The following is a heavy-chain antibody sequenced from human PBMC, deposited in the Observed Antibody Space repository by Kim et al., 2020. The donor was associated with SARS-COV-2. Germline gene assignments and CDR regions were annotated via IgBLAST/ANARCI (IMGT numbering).Heavy chain of an antibody. Sequence: YYVDSVKGRFTISRDNAKNSLYLQMNSLRAEDTAVYYCARDWSSSGWYLGWGQGTLVTVSS. CDR3: ARDWSSSGWYLG. J-gene: IGHJ4*02. D-gene: IGHD6-19*01. V-gene: IGHV3-7*03.